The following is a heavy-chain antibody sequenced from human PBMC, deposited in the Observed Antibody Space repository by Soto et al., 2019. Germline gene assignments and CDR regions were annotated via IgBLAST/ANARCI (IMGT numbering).Heavy chain of an antibody. J-gene: IGHJ6*02. CDR3: TTRTGRITMVRGLKGYYYGMDV. CDR2: IKSKTDGGTT. CDR1: GFTFSNAW. D-gene: IGHD3-10*01. V-gene: IGHV3-15*01. Sequence: PGGSLRLSCAASGFTFSNAWMSWVRQAPGKGLEWVGRIKSKTDGGTTDYAAPVKGRFTISRDDSKNTLYLQMNSLKTEDTAVYYCTTRTGRITMVRGLKGYYYGMDVWGQGTTVTVCS.